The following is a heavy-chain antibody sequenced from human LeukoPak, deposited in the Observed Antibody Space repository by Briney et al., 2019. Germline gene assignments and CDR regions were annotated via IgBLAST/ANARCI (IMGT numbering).Heavy chain of an antibody. CDR3: ARAGTIVVTSFDY. CDR2: IIPIFGTA. J-gene: IGHJ4*02. Sequence: SVKVSCKASGYTFTSYGISWVRQAPGQGLEWMGGIIPIFGTANYAQKFQGRVTITTDESTSTAYMELSSLRSEDTAVYYCARAGTIVVTSFDYWGPGTLVTVSS. CDR1: GYTFTSYG. V-gene: IGHV1-69*05. D-gene: IGHD4/OR15-4a*01.